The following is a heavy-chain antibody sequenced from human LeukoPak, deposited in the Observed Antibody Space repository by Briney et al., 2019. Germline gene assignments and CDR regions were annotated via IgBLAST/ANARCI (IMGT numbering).Heavy chain of an antibody. CDR1: GYSLSSGYY. CDR2: IYHIGRA. CDR3: ARVVGYYDSSGSVHYCDY. Sequence: SETLSLTCTVSGYSLSSGYYWGWIRQPPGKGLEWIGSIYHIGRASYNPSLTRRVTISVDTSKNQFSLKLSSVTAADTAVYYCARVVGYYDSSGSVHYCDYGGQGTLVSVSS. D-gene: IGHD3-22*01. J-gene: IGHJ4*02. V-gene: IGHV4-38-2*02.